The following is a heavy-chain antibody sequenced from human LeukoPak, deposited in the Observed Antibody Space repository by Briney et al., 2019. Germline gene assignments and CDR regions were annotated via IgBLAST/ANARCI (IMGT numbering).Heavy chain of an antibody. J-gene: IGHJ5*02. V-gene: IGHV3-11*04. CDR1: GFTFSDYY. CDR3: ARGRSFDSSWNWFDP. D-gene: IGHD6-13*01. CDR2: MSSGGSTI. Sequence: GGSLRLSCAASGFTFSDYYMAWIRQAPGKGLEWLSYMSSGGSTINYADSVKGRFTISRDNAKSSLYLQMNSLTVDDTAVYYCARGRSFDSSWNWFDPWGQGTLVTVSS.